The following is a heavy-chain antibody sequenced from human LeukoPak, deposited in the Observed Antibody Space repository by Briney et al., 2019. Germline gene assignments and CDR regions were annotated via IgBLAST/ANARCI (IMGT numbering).Heavy chain of an antibody. CDR3: ARITDYGDYFTDY. CDR2: ISAHNGNT. Sequence: ASAKVSCKASGYTFTSYGISWVRQAPGQGLEWKGWISAHNGNTNYAQKLQGRVTMTTDTSTSTAYMELRSLRSDDTAVYYCARITDYGDYFTDYWGQGTLVTVSS. CDR1: GYTFTSYG. V-gene: IGHV1-18*01. J-gene: IGHJ4*02. D-gene: IGHD4-17*01.